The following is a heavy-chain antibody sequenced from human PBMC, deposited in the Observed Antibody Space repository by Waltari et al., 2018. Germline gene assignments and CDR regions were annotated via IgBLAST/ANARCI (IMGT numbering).Heavy chain of an antibody. CDR1: EYTFASSY. CDR3: ARGPATADFDY. J-gene: IGHJ4*02. D-gene: IGHD2-2*01. V-gene: IGHV1-2*02. CDR2: INPNSGDT. Sequence: QVQLVQSGAEVKKPGASVKLSCKTSEYTFASSYVHWVRQAPGQGLEWMGWINPNSGDTKYAQKFQGRVTMTRDTSISTAYMELSRLTSDDTAVYYCARGPATADFDYWGQGTLVTVSS.